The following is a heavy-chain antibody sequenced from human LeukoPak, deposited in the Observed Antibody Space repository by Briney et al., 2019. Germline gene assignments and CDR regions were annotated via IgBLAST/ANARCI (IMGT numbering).Heavy chain of an antibody. D-gene: IGHD3-22*01. V-gene: IGHV3-21*06. Sequence: PGGSLGLSCVASGFIFSDYSMDWVRQAPGKGLEWVSSISSSSAYIFYSDSVKGRFTISRDNAQSSLYLQMNSLRAEDTAVYYCARVRDYYDSRGYYFEYFDHWGQGTLVTVSS. J-gene: IGHJ1*01. CDR1: GFIFSDYS. CDR2: ISSSSAYI. CDR3: ARVRDYYDSRGYYFEYFDH.